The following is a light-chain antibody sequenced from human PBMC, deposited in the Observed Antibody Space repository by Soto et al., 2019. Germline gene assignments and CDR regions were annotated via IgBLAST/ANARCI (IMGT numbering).Light chain of an antibody. CDR1: SSDVGFYNY. Sequence: QSALTQPASVSGSPGQSITISCTGTSSDVGFYNYVSWYQQHPGKAPKLMIYEVSNRPSGVSNRFSGSKSGNTASLTISGLQAEDETDYYCSSFTSSSTLVFGTGTKLTVL. CDR2: EVS. J-gene: IGLJ1*01. V-gene: IGLV2-14*01. CDR3: SSFTSSSTLV.